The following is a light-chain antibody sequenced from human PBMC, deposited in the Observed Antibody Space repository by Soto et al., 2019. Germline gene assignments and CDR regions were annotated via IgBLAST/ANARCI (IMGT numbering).Light chain of an antibody. CDR2: EVS. J-gene: IGLJ1*01. CDR1: SSDVGGYNY. Sequence: QSVLTQPPSASGSPGQSVTISCTGTSSDVGGYNYVSWYQQHPGKAPKLMIYEVSKRPSGVPDRFSGSKSGNTASLTASGLQAEDEADYYCSSYAGSNNPYVFGTGTKLTVL. V-gene: IGLV2-8*01. CDR3: SSYAGSNNPYV.